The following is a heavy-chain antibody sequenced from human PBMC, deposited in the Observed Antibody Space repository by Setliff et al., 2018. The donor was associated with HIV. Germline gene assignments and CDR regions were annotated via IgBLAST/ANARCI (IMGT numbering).Heavy chain of an antibody. J-gene: IGHJ4*02. CDR1: GFTFSNYE. CDR3: AKTQTVITVYGPFDS. Sequence: GGSLRLSCAASGFTFSNYEMNWVRQAPGKGLEWVSVISGSGDITYYRGSVKGRFTVSRDNSNNTVYLQMNSLRAEDTAMYYCAKTQTVITVYGPFDSWGQGTPVTVSS. D-gene: IGHD4-4*01. CDR2: ISGSGDIT. V-gene: IGHV3-23*01.